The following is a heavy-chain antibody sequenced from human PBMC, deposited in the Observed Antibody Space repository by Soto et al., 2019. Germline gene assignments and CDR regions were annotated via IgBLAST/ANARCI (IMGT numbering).Heavy chain of an antibody. V-gene: IGHV1-69*13. Sequence: SVKVSCKASGGTFSSYAISWVRQAPGKGLEWMGGIIPIFGTANYAQKFQGRVTITADESTSTEYMELSSLRPEDTAVYCSARRTGSYGYDYWGQGTLVTVSS. J-gene: IGHJ4*02. CDR3: ARRTGSYGYDY. CDR1: GGTFSSYA. D-gene: IGHD5-18*01. CDR2: IIPIFGTA.